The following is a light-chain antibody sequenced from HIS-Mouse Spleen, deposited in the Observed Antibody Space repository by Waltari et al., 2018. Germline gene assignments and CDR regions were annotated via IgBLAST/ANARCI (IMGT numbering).Light chain of an antibody. CDR3: QKYYSTPFT. V-gene: IGKV4-1*01. CDR2: LAS. J-gene: IGKJ3*01. Sequence: DIVMTQSPDPLAVSLGERATINCTSSQSVLYSSNNKNYLAWYQQKPGQPPKLLIYLASTRESGVPDLFSGSGSGTDFTLTISSLQAEDVAVYYCQKYYSTPFTFGPGTKVDIK. CDR1: QSVLYSSNNKNY.